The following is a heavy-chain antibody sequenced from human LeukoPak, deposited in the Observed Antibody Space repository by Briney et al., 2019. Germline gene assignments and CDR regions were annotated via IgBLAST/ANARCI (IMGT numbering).Heavy chain of an antibody. Sequence: GGSLRLSCAASGFTFSGSAMHWVRQASGKGLEWVGRIRSKANSYATAYAASVKGGFTISRDDSKNTAYLQMNSLKTEDTAVYYCTRPRFSGSYYLFDYWGQGTPVTVSS. J-gene: IGHJ4*02. CDR1: GFTFSGSA. V-gene: IGHV3-73*01. CDR2: IRSKANSYAT. D-gene: IGHD1-26*01. CDR3: TRPRFSGSYYLFDY.